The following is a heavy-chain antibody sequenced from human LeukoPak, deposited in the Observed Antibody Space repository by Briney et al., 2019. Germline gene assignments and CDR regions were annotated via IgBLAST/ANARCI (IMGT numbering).Heavy chain of an antibody. V-gene: IGHV4-39*01. D-gene: IGHD3-9*01. J-gene: IGHJ6*03. CDR2: IYYSGST. CDR3: ARVRAPDILTGYYKPYYYYMDV. CDR1: GGSISSSSYY. Sequence: SETLSLTCTVSGGSISSSSYYWGWIRQPPGKGLEWIGSIYYSGSTYYNPSLKSRVTISVDTSKNQFSLKLSSVTAADTAVYYCARVRAPDILTGYYKPYYYYMDVWGKGTTVTISS.